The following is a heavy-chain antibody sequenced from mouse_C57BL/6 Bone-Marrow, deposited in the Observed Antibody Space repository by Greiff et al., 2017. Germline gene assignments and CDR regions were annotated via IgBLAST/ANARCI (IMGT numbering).Heavy chain of an antibody. D-gene: IGHD2-2*01. V-gene: IGHV1-78*01. J-gene: IGHJ4*01. CDR2: IYPRDGST. Sequence: VQLQQSDAELVKPGASVKISCKVSGYTFTDHTIHWMKQRPEQGLEWIGYIYPRDGSTTYNEKFKGKATLTADKSSSTAYMQRNSLTSEDSAVYFCADTMVTTYYAMDYWGQGTSVTVSS. CDR1: GYTFTDHT. CDR3: ADTMVTTYYAMDY.